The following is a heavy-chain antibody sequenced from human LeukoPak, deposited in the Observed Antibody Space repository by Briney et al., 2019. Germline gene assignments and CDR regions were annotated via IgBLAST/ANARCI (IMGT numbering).Heavy chain of an antibody. D-gene: IGHD3-22*01. J-gene: IGHJ4*02. V-gene: IGHV4-59*08. CDR3: ARVGALYDSSGYYLSQFDY. Sequence: ASETLSLTCVVSGGSLSTHHWSWLRQSPGRGLEWIGYISDSGSTNYNPSLKSRFTISVDTSKNQFSLKLSSVTAADTAVYYCARVGALYDSSGYYLSQFDYWGQGTLVTVSS. CDR1: GGSLSTHH. CDR2: ISDSGST.